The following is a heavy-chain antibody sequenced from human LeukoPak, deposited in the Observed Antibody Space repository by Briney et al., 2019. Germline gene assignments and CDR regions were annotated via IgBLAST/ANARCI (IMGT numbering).Heavy chain of an antibody. D-gene: IGHD2-21*02. CDR2: INHSGST. J-gene: IGHJ4*02. V-gene: IGHV4-34*01. Sequence: SETLSLTCAVYGGSFSGHYWSWIRQPPGKGLEWIGEINHSGSTNYNPSLKSRVTTSVDTSKKQFSLKLSSVTAADTAVYYCARGQSSVVTDIPYYFDYWGRGTVVTVSS. CDR3: ARGQSSVVTDIPYYFDY. CDR1: GGSFSGHY.